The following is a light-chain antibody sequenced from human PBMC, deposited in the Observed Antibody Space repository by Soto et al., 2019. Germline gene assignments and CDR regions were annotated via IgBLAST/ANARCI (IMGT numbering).Light chain of an antibody. CDR1: QSISSN. V-gene: IGKV3-15*01. J-gene: IGKJ4*01. Sequence: EIVMTQSPDTLSVSPGERATLSCRASQSISSNLAWYLQKVGQAPRLLIYGASTRAPGISARFSGSGSGTEFSLTISSLQPDDFASYYCQQYNSYPLTFGGGTKVDIK. CDR3: QQYNSYPLT. CDR2: GAS.